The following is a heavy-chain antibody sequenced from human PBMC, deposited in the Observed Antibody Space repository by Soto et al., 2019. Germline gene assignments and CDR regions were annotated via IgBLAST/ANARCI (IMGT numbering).Heavy chain of an antibody. Sequence: SETLSLTCPVSGGSISSYYWSWIRQPPGKGLEWIGYIYYSGSTNYNPSLKSRVTISVDTSKNQFSLKLSSVIAADTAVYYCARGGGRYIVVVPAANNWFDPWGQGTLVTVSS. CDR1: GGSISSYY. V-gene: IGHV4-59*01. CDR3: ARGGGRYIVVVPAANNWFDP. J-gene: IGHJ5*02. CDR2: IYYSGST. D-gene: IGHD2-2*01.